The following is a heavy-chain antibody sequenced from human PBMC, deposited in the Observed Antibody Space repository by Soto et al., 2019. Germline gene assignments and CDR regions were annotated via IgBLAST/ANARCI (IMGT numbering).Heavy chain of an antibody. CDR3: TTVDFWSGYSHAYYYYGMDV. D-gene: IGHD3-3*01. CDR2: IKSKTDGGTT. Sequence: GESLKISCAASGFTFSNAWMSWVRQAPGKGLEWVGRIKSKTDGGTTDYAAPVKGRFTISRDDSKNTLYLQMNSLKTEDTAVYYCTTVDFWSGYSHAYYYYGMDVWGQGTTVTVSS. J-gene: IGHJ6*02. CDR1: GFTFSNAW. V-gene: IGHV3-15*01.